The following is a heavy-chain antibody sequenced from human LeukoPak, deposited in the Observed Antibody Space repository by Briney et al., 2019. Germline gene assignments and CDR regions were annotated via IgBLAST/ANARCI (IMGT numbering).Heavy chain of an antibody. Sequence: PGRSLRLSCAASRFTFSNYAMHWVRQAPGKGLEWVAVMSSDGSNKYYADSVRGRFTISRDNSKNTLYLQMNSLRAEDTAVYYCARVRGRYYDSSGYYSKTGNYFDYWGQGTVVTVSS. V-gene: IGHV3-30*04. CDR3: ARVRGRYYDSSGYYSKTGNYFDY. J-gene: IGHJ4*02. CDR1: RFTFSNYA. D-gene: IGHD3-22*01. CDR2: MSSDGSNK.